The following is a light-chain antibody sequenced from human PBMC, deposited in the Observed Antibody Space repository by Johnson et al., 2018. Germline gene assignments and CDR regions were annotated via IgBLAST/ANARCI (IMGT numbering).Light chain of an antibody. CDR3: GTWDSSLSAGNV. V-gene: IGLV1-51*02. CDR1: SSNIGNNY. Sequence: QSVLTQPPSVSAAPGQKVTISCSGSSSNIGNNYVSWYQQLPGTAPKLLIYENNKRPSGIPDRFSGSKSGTSATLGITGLQTGDEADYYCGTWDSSLSAGNVFGTGPKVTAL. CDR2: ENN. J-gene: IGLJ1*01.